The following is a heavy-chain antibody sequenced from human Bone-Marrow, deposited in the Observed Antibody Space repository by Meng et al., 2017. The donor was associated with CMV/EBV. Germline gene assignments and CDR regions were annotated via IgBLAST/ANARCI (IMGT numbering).Heavy chain of an antibody. CDR3: ALGVGATYLPDY. D-gene: IGHD1-26*01. V-gene: IGHV1-69*05. Sequence: SVKVSYKASGGTFSSYAISWVRQAPGQGLEWMGGIIPIFGTANYAQKFQGRVTITTDESTSTAYMELSSLRSEDTAVYYCALGVGATYLPDYWGQGTLVTVSS. CDR2: IIPIFGTA. J-gene: IGHJ4*02. CDR1: GGTFSSYA.